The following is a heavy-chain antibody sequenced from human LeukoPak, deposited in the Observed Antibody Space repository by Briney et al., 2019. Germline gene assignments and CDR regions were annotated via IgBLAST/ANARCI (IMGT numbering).Heavy chain of an antibody. Sequence: PSETLSLTCTVSGGSISSSNWWSWVRQPPGKGLEWIGEIYHSGSTNYNPSLKSRVTISVDKSKNQFSLKLSSVTAADTAMYYCARVAVAGRVSWFDPWGQGTLVTVSS. J-gene: IGHJ5*02. CDR1: GGSISSSNW. CDR3: ARVAVAGRVSWFDP. V-gene: IGHV4-4*02. D-gene: IGHD6-19*01. CDR2: IYHSGST.